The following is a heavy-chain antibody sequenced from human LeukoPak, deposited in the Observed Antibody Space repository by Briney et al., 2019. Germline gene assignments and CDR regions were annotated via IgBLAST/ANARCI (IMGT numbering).Heavy chain of an antibody. Sequence: SETLSLTCAVYGGSFSGYYWSWIRQPPGKGLEWIGEINHSGSTNYNPSLKSRVTISVDTSKNQFSLKLSSVTAADTAVYYCARALIGRDGYNNYYYYMDVWGNGTTVTVSS. V-gene: IGHV4-34*01. D-gene: IGHD5-24*01. CDR1: GGSFSGYY. CDR3: ARALIGRDGYNNYYYYMDV. J-gene: IGHJ6*03. CDR2: INHSGST.